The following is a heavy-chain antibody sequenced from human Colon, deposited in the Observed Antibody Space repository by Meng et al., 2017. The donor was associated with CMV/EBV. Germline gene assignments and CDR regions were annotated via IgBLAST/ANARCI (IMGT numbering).Heavy chain of an antibody. V-gene: IGHV1-2*02. Sequence: QVERVKSGTEVRKPGAPVKVSCKTSGYTFTANHLHWVRQAPGQGLEWMGWIYPQDGGTYFAQKFQDRVTLTRDTSITTAYMELSGLTSDDTVIYYCVRESWYFDFWGEGTLVTVSS. CDR3: VRESWYFDF. D-gene: IGHD6-13*01. CDR1: GYTFTANH. CDR2: IYPQDGGT. J-gene: IGHJ4*02.